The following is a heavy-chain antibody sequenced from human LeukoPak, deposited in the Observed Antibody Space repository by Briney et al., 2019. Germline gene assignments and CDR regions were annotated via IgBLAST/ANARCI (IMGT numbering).Heavy chain of an antibody. CDR3: ARTSSGYPRQYYFDY. CDR2: IYYSGST. V-gene: IGHV4-31*03. Sequence: TSETLSLTCTVSGGSISSGGYYWSWIRQHPGKGLEWIGYIYYSGSTYYNPSLKSRVTISVDTSKNQFSLKLSSVTAADTAVYYCARTSSGYPRQYYFDYWGQGTLGTVSP. D-gene: IGHD3-22*01. CDR1: GGSISSGGYY. J-gene: IGHJ4*02.